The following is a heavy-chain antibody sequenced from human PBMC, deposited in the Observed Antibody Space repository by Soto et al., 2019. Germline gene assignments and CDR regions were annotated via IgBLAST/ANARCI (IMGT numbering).Heavy chain of an antibody. Sequence: EVQLVESGGGLVKPGGSLRLSCAASGFTFSSYSMNWVRQAPGKGLEWVSSISSSSIYIYYEDSVKGRFTISIDNAKNSLYLQMNSLRAEDTSVYYCARDTYFYGSGSYGPWGQGTLVNVSS. CDR2: ISSSSIYI. J-gene: IGHJ5*02. V-gene: IGHV3-21*01. CDR3: ARDTYFYGSGSYGP. D-gene: IGHD3-10*01. CDR1: GFTFSSYS.